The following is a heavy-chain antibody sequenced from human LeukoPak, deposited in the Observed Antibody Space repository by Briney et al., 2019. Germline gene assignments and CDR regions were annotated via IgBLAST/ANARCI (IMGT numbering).Heavy chain of an antibody. D-gene: IGHD3-10*01. CDR3: ARQNTMDGGVITFDN. Sequence: PGGSLRLSCAASGFTFSSYSMNWVRQAPGKGLEWVSSISSSSSYIYYGDSVKGRFTISRDNAKDSLYLQMNSLRAEDTAVYYCARQNTMDGGVITFDNWGQGTLVTVSS. J-gene: IGHJ4*02. CDR1: GFTFSSYS. CDR2: ISSSSSYI. V-gene: IGHV3-21*01.